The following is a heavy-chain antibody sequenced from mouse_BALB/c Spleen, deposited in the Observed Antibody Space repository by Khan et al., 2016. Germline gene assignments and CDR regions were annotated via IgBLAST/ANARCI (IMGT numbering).Heavy chain of an antibody. V-gene: IGHV14-3*02. J-gene: IGHJ3*01. Sequence: EVPLPASGAELVKPGASVKLSCAASGFNIKDTYMNWVKQRPEQGLEWIGRIDPVNGETKYDPKFPGKATITADTSSNTAYLQLSSLTSEDNAVYYCMRRDYEGNQFAYWGQGTLVTVSA. CDR3: MRRDYEGNQFAY. D-gene: IGHD2-3*01. CDR1: GFNIKDTY. CDR2: IDPVNGET.